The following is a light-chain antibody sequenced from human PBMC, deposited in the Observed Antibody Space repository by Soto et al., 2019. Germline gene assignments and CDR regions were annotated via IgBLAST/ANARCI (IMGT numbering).Light chain of an antibody. CDR3: ASWDDTLDAQV. CDR2: EVT. CDR1: SGDIGSYNR. J-gene: IGLJ3*02. V-gene: IGLV2-14*01. Sequence: QSALTQPASVSGSPGQSITISCTGTSGDIGSYNRVSWYQQHPGKAPKLIIYEVTDRPSGVSNRFSGSKSGNTASLTISGLQAEDEAEYYCASWDDTLDAQVFGGGTNLTVL.